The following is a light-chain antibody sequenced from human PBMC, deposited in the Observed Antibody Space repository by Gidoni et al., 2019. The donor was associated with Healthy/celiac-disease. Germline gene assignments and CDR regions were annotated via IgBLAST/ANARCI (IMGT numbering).Light chain of an antibody. Sequence: DIQMTQSPSTRSASVGDRVTITCRAIQSISSWLAWYQQKPGKAPKLLIYKASSLESGVPSRFSGSGSGTEFTLTISSLQPDDFATYYCQQYNSYSTWTFGQGTKVEIK. CDR2: KAS. V-gene: IGKV1-5*03. CDR1: QSISSW. J-gene: IGKJ1*01. CDR3: QQYNSYSTWT.